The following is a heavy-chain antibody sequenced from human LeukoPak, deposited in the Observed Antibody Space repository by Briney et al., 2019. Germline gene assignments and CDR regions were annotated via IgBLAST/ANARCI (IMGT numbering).Heavy chain of an antibody. CDR2: IYSGGST. D-gene: IGHD3-3*01. CDR1: GFTVSSNY. V-gene: IGHV3-53*01. CDR3: AVEGDFWSGPLDY. J-gene: IGHJ4*02. Sequence: GGSLRLSCAASGFTVSSNYMSWVRQAPGKGLEWVSVIYSGGSTYYADSVKGRFTISRDNSKNTLYLQMNSLRAEDTAVYYCAVEGDFWSGPLDYWGQGTLVTVSS.